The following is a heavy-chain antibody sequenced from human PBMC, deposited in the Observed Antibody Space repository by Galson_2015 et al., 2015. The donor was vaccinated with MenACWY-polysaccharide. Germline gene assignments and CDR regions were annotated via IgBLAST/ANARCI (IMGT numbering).Heavy chain of an antibody. CDR2: IYHSGST. J-gene: IGHJ2*01. CDR1: GGSISSGGYF. D-gene: IGHD1-1*01. V-gene: IGHV4-31*03. CDR3: ARDLRDDDGTYWYFDL. Sequence: TLSLTCTVSGGSISSGGYFWNWIRQHPGKGLEWIGYIYHSGSTHYNPSFKSRVTISVDTSKNQISLKVSSVTAADTAVYYCARDLRDDDGTYWYFDLWGRGTLVTVSS.